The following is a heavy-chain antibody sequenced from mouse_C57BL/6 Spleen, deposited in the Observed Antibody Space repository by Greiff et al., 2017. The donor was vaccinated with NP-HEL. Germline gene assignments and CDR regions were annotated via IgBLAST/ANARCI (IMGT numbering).Heavy chain of an antibody. CDR2: IDPSDSYT. D-gene: IGHD1-1*01. Sequence: VQLQQPGAELVKPGASVKLSCKASGYTFTSYWMQWVKQRPGQGLEWIGEIDPSDSYTNYNQKFKGKATLTVDTSSSTAYMQLSSLTSEDSAVYYCARGGVVRGYAMDYWGQGTSVTVSS. CDR3: ARGGVVRGYAMDY. V-gene: IGHV1-50*01. CDR1: GYTFTSYW. J-gene: IGHJ4*01.